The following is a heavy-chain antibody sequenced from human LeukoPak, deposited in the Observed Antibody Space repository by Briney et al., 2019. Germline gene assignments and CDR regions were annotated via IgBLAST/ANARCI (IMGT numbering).Heavy chain of an antibody. CDR3: AKDLTWFGDQTKNFDY. CDR2: ISGSGGST. V-gene: IGHV3-23*01. Sequence: PGGSLRLSCAASGFTFSSYAMSWVRQAPGKGLEWVSVISGSGGSTYYADSVKGRFTISRDNSKNTLYLQMNSLRAEDTAVYYCAKDLTWFGDQTKNFDYWGQGTLVTVSS. J-gene: IGHJ4*02. D-gene: IGHD3-10*01. CDR1: GFTFSSYA.